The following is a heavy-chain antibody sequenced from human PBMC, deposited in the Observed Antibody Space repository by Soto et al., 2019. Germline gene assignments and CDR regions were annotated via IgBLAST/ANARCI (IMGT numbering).Heavy chain of an antibody. Sequence: ASVKVSCKASGYTFLNYAMHWVRQAPGQRLEWMGWINAGNGNTKYSQKFQGRVTITRDTSASTAYMELSSLRSEDTAVYYCARDSDGRGGMDVWGQGTTVTVSS. CDR3: ARDSDGRGGMDV. V-gene: IGHV1-3*01. J-gene: IGHJ6*02. CDR1: GYTFLNYA. D-gene: IGHD2-15*01. CDR2: INAGNGNT.